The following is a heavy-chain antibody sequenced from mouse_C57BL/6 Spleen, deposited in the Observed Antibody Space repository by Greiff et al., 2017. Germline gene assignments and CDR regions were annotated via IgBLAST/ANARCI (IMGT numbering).Heavy chain of an antibody. CDR3: ARHPQNYYGSGNWYFDV. CDR2: ISGGGGNT. D-gene: IGHD1-1*01. V-gene: IGHV5-9*01. Sequence: EVMLVESGGGLVKPGGSLKLSCAASGFTFSSYSMSWVRQTPEKRLEWVATISGGGGNTYYPDSVKGRFTISRDNAKNALYLQMSSLRSEDAALYYCARHPQNYYGSGNWYFDVWGTGTTVTVSS. CDR1: GFTFSSYS. J-gene: IGHJ1*03.